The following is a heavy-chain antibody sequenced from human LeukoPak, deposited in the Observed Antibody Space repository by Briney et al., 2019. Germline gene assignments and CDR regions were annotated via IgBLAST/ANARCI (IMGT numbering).Heavy chain of an antibody. D-gene: IGHD2-15*01. Sequence: ASVKVSCKASGYTFTSYGISWVRQAPGQGLEWMGWISAYNGNTNYAQKLQGRVTMTTDTSTSTAYMELRSLRSDDTAVYYCARGHCTSGSCSRWFDPWGQGTLVTVSS. J-gene: IGHJ5*02. CDR3: ARGHCTSGSCSRWFDP. CDR1: GYTFTSYG. V-gene: IGHV1-18*01. CDR2: ISAYNGNT.